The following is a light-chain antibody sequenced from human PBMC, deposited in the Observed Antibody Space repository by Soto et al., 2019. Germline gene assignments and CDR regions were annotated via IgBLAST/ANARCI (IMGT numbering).Light chain of an antibody. V-gene: IGLV2-14*01. J-gene: IGLJ2*01. Sequence: QSAPTQPASVSGSPGQSITISCTGTSSDIGGYKYVSWYQQHPGKAPKLMIYEVNNRPSGVSNRFSGSKSGNTASLTISGLQAEDEADYYCSSYISRGTLEGIFGGGTKVTVL. CDR3: SSYISRGTLEGI. CDR2: EVN. CDR1: SSDIGGYKY.